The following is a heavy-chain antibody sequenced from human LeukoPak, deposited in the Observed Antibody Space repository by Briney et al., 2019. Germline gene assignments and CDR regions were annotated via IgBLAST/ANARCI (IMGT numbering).Heavy chain of an antibody. V-gene: IGHV4-39*07. CDR1: GGSISTSNYY. CDR3: ARGSRWIQLHYFDY. D-gene: IGHD5-18*01. J-gene: IGHJ4*02. CDR2: INHSGST. Sequence: PSEALSLTCTVSGGSISTSNYYWGWIRQPPGKGLEWIGEINHSGSTNYNPSLKSRVAISVDTSKNQFSLKLSSVTAADTAVYYCARGSRWIQLHYFDYWGQGTLVTVSS.